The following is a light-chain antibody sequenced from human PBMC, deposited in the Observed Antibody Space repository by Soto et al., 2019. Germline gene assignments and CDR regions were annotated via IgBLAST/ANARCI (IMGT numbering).Light chain of an antibody. CDR3: KQYDNSPIT. CDR1: QSISSSF. J-gene: IGKJ5*01. CDR2: GAY. Sequence: EIVLTQSPGILSLSPGERASLSCGASQSISSSFLAWYQQKPGQAPRLXIYGAYSRATGIHDRFSGTGSETDFTLTISRLEPEDFAVYYCKQYDNSPITFGQGTRLEIK. V-gene: IGKV3-20*01.